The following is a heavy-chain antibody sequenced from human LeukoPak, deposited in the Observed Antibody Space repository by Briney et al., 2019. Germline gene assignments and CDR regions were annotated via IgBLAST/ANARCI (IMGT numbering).Heavy chain of an antibody. CDR2: INHSGST. CDR1: GGSFSGYY. Sequence: PSETLPLTCAVYGGSFSGYYWSWIRQPPGKGLEWMGEINHSGSTNYNPSLKSRVTISVDTSKNQFSLKLSSVTAADTAVYYCARQRILGPSPGWFDPWGQGTLVTVSS. V-gene: IGHV4-34*01. D-gene: IGHD2/OR15-2a*01. J-gene: IGHJ5*02. CDR3: ARQRILGPSPGWFDP.